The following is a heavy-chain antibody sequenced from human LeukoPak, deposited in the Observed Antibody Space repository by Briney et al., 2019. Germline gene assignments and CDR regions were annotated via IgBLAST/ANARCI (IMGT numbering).Heavy chain of an antibody. V-gene: IGHV3-53*01. CDR3: ARTPYGAHFDY. Sequence: PGGSPRLSCAASGFTVSSNYMSWVRQAPGKGLEWVSVIYSGGSTYYADSVKGRFTISRDNSKNTLYLQMNSLRAEDTAVYYCARTPYGAHFDYWGQGTLVTVSS. CDR1: GFTVSSNY. D-gene: IGHD4-17*01. J-gene: IGHJ4*02. CDR2: IYSGGST.